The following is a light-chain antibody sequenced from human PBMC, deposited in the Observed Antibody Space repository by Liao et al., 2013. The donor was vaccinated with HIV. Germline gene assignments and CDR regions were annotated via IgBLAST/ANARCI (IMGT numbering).Light chain of an antibody. V-gene: IGLV3-1*01. Sequence: SYELTQPPSVSVSPGQTASITCSGDKLGDKYACWYQQKPGQAPVLVIYYDSDRPSGIPERFSGSNSGNTATLTISGVEAGDEADYYCQVWDSKSDYVFGAGTKVTVL. CDR2: YDS. CDR3: QVWDSKSDYV. J-gene: IGLJ1*01. CDR1: KLGDKY.